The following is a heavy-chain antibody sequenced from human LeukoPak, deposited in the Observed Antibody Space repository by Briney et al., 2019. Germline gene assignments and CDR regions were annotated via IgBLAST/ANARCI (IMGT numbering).Heavy chain of an antibody. CDR1: GFTFSNYN. CDR2: IGGSGGST. D-gene: IGHD1-26*01. V-gene: IGHV3-23*01. CDR3: AKAGGSYSYYYGMDV. Sequence: GGSLRLSCAASGFTFSNYNMNWVRQAPGKGLEWVSAIGGSGGSTYYADSVKGRFTISRDNSKNTLYLQMNSLRAEDTAVYYCAKAGGSYSYYYGMDVWGQGTTVTVSS. J-gene: IGHJ6*02.